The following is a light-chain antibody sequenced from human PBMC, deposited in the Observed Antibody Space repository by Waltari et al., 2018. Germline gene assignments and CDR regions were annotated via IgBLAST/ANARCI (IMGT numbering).Light chain of an antibody. V-gene: IGLV2-14*03. CDR2: DVN. CDR1: SSDIGSYNF. J-gene: IGLJ3*02. Sequence: QSALTQPASVSGSPGQSITISCTGTSSDIGSYNFVSWYQQHPGQAPKLIIYDVNSRPAGVSKRFSGSKSGNTASLTSSGLQAEDEADYYCSSYTSSITSMFGGGTKLTVL. CDR3: SSYTSSITSM.